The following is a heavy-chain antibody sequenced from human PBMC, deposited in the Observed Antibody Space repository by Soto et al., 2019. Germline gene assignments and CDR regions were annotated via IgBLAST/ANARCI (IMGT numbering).Heavy chain of an antibody. J-gene: IGHJ4*02. Sequence: QVQLEQSGTEVKEPGASVKVSCKASGYSFTSYNINWVRQTTGQGLEWMGWVNPSNGDAGLAQRFQGRVTMSSDTSITTAFVEVSSLAPEDAAIYFCARAPRPAAIAVLDHWGQETLVSVSS. D-gene: IGHD2-2*01. CDR1: GYSFTSYN. V-gene: IGHV1-8*01. CDR2: VNPSNGDA. CDR3: ARAPRPAAIAVLDH.